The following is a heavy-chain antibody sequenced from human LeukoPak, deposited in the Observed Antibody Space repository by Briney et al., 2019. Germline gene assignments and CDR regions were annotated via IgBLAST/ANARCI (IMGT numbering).Heavy chain of an antibody. J-gene: IGHJ4*02. D-gene: IGHD3-22*01. CDR1: GGSISSSY. CDR3: ARSDTSGYYYVY. V-gene: IGHV4-59*01. CDR2: IYYSGSS. Sequence: SETLSLTCTISGGSISSSYWSWIRQPPGKGLEWIGYIYYSGSSYYSPSLKSRVTISVDTSKNHFSLKLSSVTAADTAVYYCARSDTSGYYYVYWGQGTLVTVSA.